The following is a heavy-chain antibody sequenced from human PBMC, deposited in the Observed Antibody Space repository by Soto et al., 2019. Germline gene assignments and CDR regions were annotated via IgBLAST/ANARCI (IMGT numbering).Heavy chain of an antibody. D-gene: IGHD6-13*01. CDR1: GFSFSSYS. Sequence: GGSLRLSCAASGFSFSSYSMNWVRQAPGKGLEWISSITTGGRFIWYADSLKGRFTISRDDAKNSLYLQMNSLTAEDTAVYYCARGGSSWPFDLWGQGTLVTVSS. CDR3: ARGGSSWPFDL. CDR2: ITTGGRFI. J-gene: IGHJ4*02. V-gene: IGHV3-21*01.